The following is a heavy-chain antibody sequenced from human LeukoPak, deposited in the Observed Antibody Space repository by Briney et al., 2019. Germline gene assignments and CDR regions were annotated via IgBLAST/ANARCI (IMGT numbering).Heavy chain of an antibody. J-gene: IGHJ6*02. D-gene: IGHD3-3*01. CDR1: GGSISSSSYY. Sequence: PSETLSLTCTVSGGSISSSSYYWGWIRQPPGKGLEWIGSIYYSGSTNYNPSLKSRVTISVDTSKNQFSLKLSSVTAADTAVYYCARDRAGITIFGVASKGGYYYYYGMDVWGQGTTVTVSS. CDR2: IYYSGST. CDR3: ARDRAGITIFGVASKGGYYYYYGMDV. V-gene: IGHV4-39*07.